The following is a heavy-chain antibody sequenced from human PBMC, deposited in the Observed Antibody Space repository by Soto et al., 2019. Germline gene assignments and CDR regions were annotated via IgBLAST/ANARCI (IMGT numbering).Heavy chain of an antibody. Sequence: GGSRRLSWAASGFTFSSYVMHWVGQAPGKGLEWVAVIWYDGSNKYYADSVKGRFTISRDNSKNTLYLQMNSLRAEDTAVYYCAREGITMVRGVIDYWGQGTLVTVSS. D-gene: IGHD3-10*01. V-gene: IGHV3-33*01. CDR3: AREGITMVRGVIDY. CDR2: IWYDGSNK. CDR1: GFTFSSYV. J-gene: IGHJ4*02.